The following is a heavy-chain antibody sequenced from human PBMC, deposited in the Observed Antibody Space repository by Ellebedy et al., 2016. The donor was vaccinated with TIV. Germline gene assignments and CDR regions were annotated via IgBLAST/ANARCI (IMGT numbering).Heavy chain of an antibody. D-gene: IGHD3-10*01. CDR2: IHYSGTT. J-gene: IGHJ5*02. Sequence: MPSETLSLTCSVSGGSMRSYYWSWNRQPPGKGLEWIGYIHYSGTTTYNPSLKSRVTISVDTSKNQLSLKLNSVTATDTAIYYCAKIVSGGASFDPWGQGILVTVSS. CDR1: GGSMRSYY. V-gene: IGHV4-59*01. CDR3: AKIVSGGASFDP.